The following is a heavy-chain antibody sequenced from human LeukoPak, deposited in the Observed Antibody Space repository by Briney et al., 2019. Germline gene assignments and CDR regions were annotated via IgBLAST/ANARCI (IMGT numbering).Heavy chain of an antibody. D-gene: IGHD3-10*01. CDR2: IYPGDSDT. CDR3: ARLTMVRGVILPNIDY. V-gene: IGHV5-51*01. J-gene: IGHJ4*02. Sequence: GESLKISCKGSGYSFTSYWIGWVRQMPGKGLEWMGFIYPGDSDTRYSPSFQGQVTISADKSISTAYLQWSSLKASDTAMYYCARLTMVRGVILPNIDYWGQGTLVTVSS. CDR1: GYSFTSYW.